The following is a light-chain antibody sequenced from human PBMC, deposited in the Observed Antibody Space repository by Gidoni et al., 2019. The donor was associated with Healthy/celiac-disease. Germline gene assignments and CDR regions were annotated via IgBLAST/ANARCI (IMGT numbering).Light chain of an antibody. CDR1: QSISSW. V-gene: IGKV1-5*01. J-gene: IGKJ1*01. CDR2: DAS. Sequence: IQMTQSPSTLSASVGDRVTITCRASQSISSWLAWYQQKPGKAPKLLIYDASSLESGVPSRFSGSGSGTEFTLTISSLQPDDLATYYCQQYNSYSSTFGQGTKVEIK. CDR3: QQYNSYSST.